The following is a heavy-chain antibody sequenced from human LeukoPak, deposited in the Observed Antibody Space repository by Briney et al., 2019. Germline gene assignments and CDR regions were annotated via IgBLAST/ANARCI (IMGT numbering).Heavy chain of an antibody. D-gene: IGHD1-26*01. V-gene: IGHV3-74*01. CDR3: ARAVGATRVIDYYYYYMDV. J-gene: IGHJ6*03. CDR2: INIDGTTT. Sequence: GGSLRLSCAASGFTFSSYWMHWVRQAPGKGLVWVSRINIDGTTTSYADSVKGRFTISRDNAKNSLYLQMNSLRAEDTAVYYCARAVGATRVIDYYYYYMDVWGKGTTVTVSS. CDR1: GFTFSSYW.